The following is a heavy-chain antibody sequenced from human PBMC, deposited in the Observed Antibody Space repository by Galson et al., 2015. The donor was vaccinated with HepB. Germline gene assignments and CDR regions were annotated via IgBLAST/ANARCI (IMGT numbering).Heavy chain of an antibody. CDR2: INTNTGNP. CDR3: ARGGGPTEVFGGNSVFFLDP. Sequence: SVKVSCKASGYTFTSYAMNWVRQAPGQGLEWMGWINTNTGNPTYAQGFTGRFVFSLDTSVSTAYLQISSLKAENTAVYYCARGGGPTEVFGGNSVFFLDPWGQGTLVTVSS. CDR1: GYTFTSYA. D-gene: IGHD4-23*01. V-gene: IGHV7-4-1*02. J-gene: IGHJ5*02.